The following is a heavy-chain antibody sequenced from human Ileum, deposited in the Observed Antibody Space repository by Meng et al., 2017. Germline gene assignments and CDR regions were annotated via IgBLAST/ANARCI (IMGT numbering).Heavy chain of an antibody. CDR2: INSDGTGT. V-gene: IGHV3-74*01. CDR1: GFTFSGYW. Sequence: EAALGGSGGGLVQPGGFLRLSCAAYGFTFSGYWMHWFRQGTGKSLVWLSHINSDGTGTSYAEPVRGRFTISRDNAKNTLYLQMNSLTVEDTAVYYCVRDGPNYFDQWGQGTLVTVSS. CDR3: VRDGPNYFDQ. J-gene: IGHJ4*02.